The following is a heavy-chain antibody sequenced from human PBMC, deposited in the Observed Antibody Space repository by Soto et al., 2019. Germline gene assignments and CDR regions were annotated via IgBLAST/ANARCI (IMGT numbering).Heavy chain of an antibody. D-gene: IGHD3-10*01. CDR3: ARDNGGDYYYYYGMDV. CDR2: IYYSGST. CDR1: GGSISSSRYY. V-gene: IGHV4-39*02. J-gene: IGHJ6*02. Sequence: QLQLQESGPGLVKPSETLSLTCTVSGGSISSSRYYWGWIRQPPGKGLEWIGSIYYSGSTYYNPSLKSLVTISVDTSKNHFSLRLSSVTAADTAVYYCARDNGGDYYYYYGMDVWGQGTTVTVSS.